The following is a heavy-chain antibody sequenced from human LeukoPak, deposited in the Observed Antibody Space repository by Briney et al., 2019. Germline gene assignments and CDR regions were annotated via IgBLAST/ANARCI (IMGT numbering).Heavy chain of an antibody. CDR1: GFTFSSYW. CDR3: ARVGSGWSFDY. Sequence: GGSLRLSCAASGFTFSSYWMHWVRQAPGKGLVWVSRINTDGSSTSYADSVKGRFTISRDNAKNTLYLQMNSLRAEDTAVYYCARVGSGWSFDYWGQGTLVTVSS. J-gene: IGHJ4*02. CDR2: INTDGSST. V-gene: IGHV3-74*01. D-gene: IGHD6-19*01.